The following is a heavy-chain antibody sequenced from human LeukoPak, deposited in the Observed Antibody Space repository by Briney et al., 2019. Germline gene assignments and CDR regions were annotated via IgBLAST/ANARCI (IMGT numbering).Heavy chain of an antibody. V-gene: IGHV3-66*01. Sequence: GGSLRLSCAASGFTVSSNYMSWVRQAPGKGLEWVSVIYSGGSTYYADSVKGRFTISRDNSKNTLYLQMNSLRAEDTAVYYCATDYYGSGSYYRSFDYWGQGTLVTVSS. CDR3: ATDYYGSGSYYRSFDY. CDR2: IYSGGST. CDR1: GFTVSSNY. D-gene: IGHD3-10*01. J-gene: IGHJ4*02.